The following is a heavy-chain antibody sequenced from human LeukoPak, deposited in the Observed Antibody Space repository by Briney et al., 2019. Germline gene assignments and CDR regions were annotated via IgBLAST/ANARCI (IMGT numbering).Heavy chain of an antibody. CDR3: VRDRYGSYDY. D-gene: IGHD1-26*01. CDR1: GFTFTSYW. J-gene: IGHJ4*02. V-gene: IGHV3-74*01. CDR2: ISSDGTTT. Sequence: GGFLRLSCAASGFTFTSYWMHWVRQAPGKGLVWVSHISSDGTTTACADSMKGRFTISRDNAKSTLYLQIKSLRDEDTAVYYCVRDRYGSYDYWGQGTRVTVSS.